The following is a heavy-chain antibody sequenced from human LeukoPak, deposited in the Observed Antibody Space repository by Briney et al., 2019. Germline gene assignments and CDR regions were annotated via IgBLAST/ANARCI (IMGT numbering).Heavy chain of an antibody. CDR2: IYTSGST. V-gene: IGHV4-39*07. D-gene: IGHD3-16*01. CDR1: GGSISSSSYY. CDR3: ARGDPHFNYFDY. J-gene: IGHJ4*02. Sequence: SETLSLTCTVSGGSISSSSYYWGWIRQPPGKGLEWIGSIYTSGSTNYNPSLKSRVTMSVDTSKKQFSLKLSSVTAADTAVYYCARGDPHFNYFDYWGQGTLVTVSS.